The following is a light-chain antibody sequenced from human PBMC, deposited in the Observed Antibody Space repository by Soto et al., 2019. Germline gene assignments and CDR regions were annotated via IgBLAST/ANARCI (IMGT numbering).Light chain of an antibody. CDR2: DTS. J-gene: IGLJ2*01. CDR3: VFSYCGASVV. Sequence: QAVVTQEPSLTVSPGGTVTLTCGSSTGAVTSGPYPYWFQQKPGQAPRTLIYDTSNQHSWTPARFSGSLLGGKAALTLSGAQTEDESASYCVFSYCGASVVFGGGTKLTVL. CDR1: TGAVTSGPY. V-gene: IGLV7-46*01.